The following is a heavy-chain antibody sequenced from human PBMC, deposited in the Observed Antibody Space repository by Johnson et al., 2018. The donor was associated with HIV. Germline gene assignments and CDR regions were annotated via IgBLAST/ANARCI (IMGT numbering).Heavy chain of an antibody. D-gene: IGHD6-19*01. Sequence: MLLVESGGGLVKPGGSLRLSCAASGFTFSNAWMSWVRQNPGKGLEWVGRIKSKTDGGTTDYAAPVKGRFTISRDDSKNTLYLQMNSLKTEDTAVYYCTTSYSSGWYGANDAFDIWGQGTMVTVSS. V-gene: IGHV3-15*01. CDR1: GFTFSNAW. CDR2: IKSKTDGGTT. J-gene: IGHJ3*02. CDR3: TTSYSSGWYGANDAFDI.